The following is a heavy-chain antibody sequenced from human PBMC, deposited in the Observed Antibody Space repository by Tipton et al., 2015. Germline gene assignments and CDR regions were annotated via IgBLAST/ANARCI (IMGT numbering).Heavy chain of an antibody. D-gene: IGHD4-23*01. CDR2: ISHSGNT. V-gene: IGHV4-38-2*01. CDR3: ARARGRHGGLFDS. Sequence: TPSLTCAVSAYSISSDYYWGWIRQPPGKGLEWIGSISHSGNTYYNPSLKSRVTISVDTSKTQFSLKMSSVTASDTAVYYCARARGRHGGLFDSWGQGILVTVSS. CDR1: AYSISSDYY. J-gene: IGHJ4*02.